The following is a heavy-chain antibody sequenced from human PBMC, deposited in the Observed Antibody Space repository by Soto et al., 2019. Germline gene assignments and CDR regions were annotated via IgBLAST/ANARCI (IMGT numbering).Heavy chain of an antibody. J-gene: IGHJ4*02. CDR1: GGSISSSSYY. V-gene: IGHV4-39*01. Sequence: QLQLQESGPGLVKPSETLSLTCTVSGGSISSSSYYWGWIRQPPGKGLEWIGSIYYSGSTYYNPSLKSRVTISVDTSKNQFSLKLSSVTAADTAVYYCARHLYMVRGVNIDYWGQGTLVTVSS. CDR2: IYYSGST. D-gene: IGHD3-10*01. CDR3: ARHLYMVRGVNIDY.